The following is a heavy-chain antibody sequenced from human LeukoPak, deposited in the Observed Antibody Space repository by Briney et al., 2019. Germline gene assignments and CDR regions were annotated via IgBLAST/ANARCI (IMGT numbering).Heavy chain of an antibody. CDR3: ARITMVRGVISWFDP. CDR1: GYTFTGYY. J-gene: IGHJ5*02. V-gene: IGHV1-2*02. D-gene: IGHD3-10*01. Sequence: GASVKVSCKASGYTFTGYYMHWVRQAPGQGLEWMGWINPNSGGTNYAQKFQDRVTMTRDTSISTAYMELSRLRSDDTAVYYCARITMVRGVISWFDPWGQGTLVTVSS. CDR2: INPNSGGT.